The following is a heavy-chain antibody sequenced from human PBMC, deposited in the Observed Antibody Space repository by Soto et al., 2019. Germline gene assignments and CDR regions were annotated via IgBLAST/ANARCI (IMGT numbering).Heavy chain of an antibody. CDR1: GYTFTSYY. CDR2: INPSGGST. CDR3: ARGRDEQDHRSTPLPPGFDP. V-gene: IGHV1-46*01. Sequence: ASVKVSCKASGYTFTSYYMHWVRQAPGQGLEWMGIINPSGGSTSYAQKFQGRVTMTRDTSTSTVYMELSSLRSEDTAVYYCARGRDEQDHRSTPLPPGFDPWGQGTLVTVSS. D-gene: IGHD2-21*02. J-gene: IGHJ5*02.